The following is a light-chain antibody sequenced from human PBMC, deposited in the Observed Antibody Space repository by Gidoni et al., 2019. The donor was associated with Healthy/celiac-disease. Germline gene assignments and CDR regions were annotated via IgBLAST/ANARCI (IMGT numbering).Light chain of an antibody. CDR1: QSVLYSSNNKNY. Sequence: DIVMTQSPDSLAVSLGERATINCKSSQSVLYSSNNKNYLAWYQQKPGQPPKLLISWASTRESGVPDRFSGSGSGTDFTLTISSLQAEDVAVYYCQQYYSTPGITFGQGTRLEIK. V-gene: IGKV4-1*01. CDR2: WAS. CDR3: QQYYSTPGIT. J-gene: IGKJ5*01.